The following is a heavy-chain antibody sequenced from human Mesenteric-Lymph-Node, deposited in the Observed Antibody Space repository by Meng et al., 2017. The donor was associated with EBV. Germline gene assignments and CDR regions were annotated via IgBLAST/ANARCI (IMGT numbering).Heavy chain of an antibody. CDR3: ARWARVTPMFDP. J-gene: IGHJ5*02. D-gene: IGHD1-26*01. V-gene: IGHV3-11*01. CDR1: GFTFSYNY. CDR2: ISGSGTTK. Sequence: VEVVCAGCGLVKPGGSSRLSCAASGFTFSYNYRTWTRKAPGKGLELFSYISGSGTTKEYVDSVKGRYTITRYNAKNSLDLQMNSLRVEDTAVYYCARWARVTPMFDPWGPRTLVTVSS.